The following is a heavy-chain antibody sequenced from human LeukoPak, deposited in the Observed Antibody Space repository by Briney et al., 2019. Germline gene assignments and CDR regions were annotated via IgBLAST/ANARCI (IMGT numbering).Heavy chain of an antibody. Sequence: GGSLRLSCSASGFTFSSYAMHWVRQAPGKGLEYVSAISSNGGSTYYADSVKGRFTISRDKSKNTLYLQMSSLRAEDTAVYYCVKDGDTAMVTFDYWGQGTLVTVSS. CDR2: ISSNGGST. CDR3: VKDGDTAMVTFDY. D-gene: IGHD5-18*01. J-gene: IGHJ4*02. CDR1: GFTFSSYA. V-gene: IGHV3-64D*06.